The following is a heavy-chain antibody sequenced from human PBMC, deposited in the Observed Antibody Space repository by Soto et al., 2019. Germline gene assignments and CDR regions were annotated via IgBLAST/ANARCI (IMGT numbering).Heavy chain of an antibody. J-gene: IGHJ4*02. V-gene: IGHV3-21*01. CDR1: GFTFSSYS. CDR2: ISSSSSYI. CDR3: ARDKVVPAATFDY. Sequence: EVQLVESGGGLVKPGGSLRLSCAASGFTFSSYSMHWVRQAPGKGLEWVASISSSSSYIYYADSVKGRFTITRDNAKNSLYLQMNSLRAEDTAVYYCARDKVVPAATFDYWGQGTLVTVSS. D-gene: IGHD2-2*01.